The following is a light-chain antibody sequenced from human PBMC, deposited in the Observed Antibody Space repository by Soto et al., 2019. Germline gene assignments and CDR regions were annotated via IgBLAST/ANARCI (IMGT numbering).Light chain of an antibody. CDR2: GAS. CDR1: QSVSSSY. Sequence: EIVLTQSPGTLSLSPGERATLSCRASQSVSSSYLAWYQQKPGQAPRLLIYGASSRATGIPDRFSGSGSGTDFTLIISRMETEDFAVYFFPPYGRSPQTLGQGTRLEIK. J-gene: IGKJ5*01. CDR3: PPYGRSPQT. V-gene: IGKV3-20*01.